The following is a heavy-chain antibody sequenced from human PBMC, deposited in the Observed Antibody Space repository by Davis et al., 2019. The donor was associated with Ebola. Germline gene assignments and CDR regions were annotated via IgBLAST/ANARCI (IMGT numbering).Heavy chain of an antibody. CDR2: ITAHNGHT. Sequence: ASVKVSCKTSGYTFSIYAINWVRQAPGQGLEWMGSITAHNGHTNFAQTFQGRITMTTDTSTTTAYMELRSLTSDDTAVYYCARLQGGTDLWASDYWGQGSLVTVSS. D-gene: IGHD1-26*01. CDR1: GYTFSIYA. J-gene: IGHJ4*02. V-gene: IGHV1-18*01. CDR3: ARLQGGTDLWASDY.